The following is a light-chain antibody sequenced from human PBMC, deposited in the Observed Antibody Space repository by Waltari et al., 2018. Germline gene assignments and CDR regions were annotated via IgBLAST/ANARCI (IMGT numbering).Light chain of an antibody. CDR1: QTVFPTSNNKSY. J-gene: IGKJ2*01. CDR2: WAS. V-gene: IGKV4-1*01. Sequence: DIVMTQSPDSLAVSLGERAAINCKSSQTVFPTSNNKSYLAWYQQKPGQAPRLRFYWASTRESGVPDRFSGSESGTDFTLTISSLQAEDAAVYYCQQYYNTPFTFGQGTKLEIK. CDR3: QQYYNTPFT.